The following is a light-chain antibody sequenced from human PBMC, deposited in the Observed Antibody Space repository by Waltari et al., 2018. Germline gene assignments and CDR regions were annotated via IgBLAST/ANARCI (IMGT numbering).Light chain of an antibody. CDR3: CSYAGDTTWV. CDR2: EGS. CDR1: SSDVGSYNL. V-gene: IGLV2-23*01. J-gene: IGLJ3*02. Sequence: QSALTQPASVSGSPGQSITISCTGTSSDVGSYNLFSWYQQHPGKAPKFMICEGSKRPSGVSNRFSGSKSGNTASLTISGLQAEDEADYYCCSYAGDTTWVFGGGTKLTVL.